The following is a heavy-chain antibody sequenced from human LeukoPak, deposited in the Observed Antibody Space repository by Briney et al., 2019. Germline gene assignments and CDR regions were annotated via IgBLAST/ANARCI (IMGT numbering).Heavy chain of an antibody. CDR3: ARHWYGGNFLFDY. V-gene: IGHV4-59*08. D-gene: IGHD4-23*01. CDR1: GGSINSYY. Sequence: PSETLSLTCTVSGGSINSYYWTWIWQPPGKGLEWIGSIYYTGTTSYNSSLKSRVTISIDTSKNQFSLNLNSVTAADTAVYYCARHWYGGNFLFDYWGQGTLITVPS. J-gene: IGHJ4*02. CDR2: IYYTGTT.